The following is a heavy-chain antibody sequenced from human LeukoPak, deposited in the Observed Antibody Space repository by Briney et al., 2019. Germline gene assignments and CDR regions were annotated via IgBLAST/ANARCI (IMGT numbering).Heavy chain of an antibody. CDR3: ARDMNWNFDY. CDR1: GDIVSSNSAA. V-gene: IGHV6-1*01. CDR2: TYYRSKWYY. D-gene: IGHD1-1*01. J-gene: IGHJ4*02. Sequence: SQTLSLTCAVSGDIVSSNSAAWNWIRQSPARGLEWLGRTYYRSKWYYDYAVSVKSRVNINGDTSKNQFSLHLNSVTPEDTAVYYCARDMNWNFDYWGQGTLVTVSS.